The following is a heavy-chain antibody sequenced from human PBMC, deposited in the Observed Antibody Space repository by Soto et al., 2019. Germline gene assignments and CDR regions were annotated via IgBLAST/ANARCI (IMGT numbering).Heavy chain of an antibody. J-gene: IGHJ4*02. CDR1: GGSISSSSYY. Sequence: SETLSLTCTVSGGSISSSSYYWGWIRQPPGKGLEWIGSIYYSGSTYYNPSLKSRVTISVDTSKNQFSLKLSSVTAADTAVYYCARPQGGYFDYWGQGTLVTVSS. CDR3: ARPQGGYFDY. CDR2: IYYSGST. D-gene: IGHD3-16*01. V-gene: IGHV4-39*01.